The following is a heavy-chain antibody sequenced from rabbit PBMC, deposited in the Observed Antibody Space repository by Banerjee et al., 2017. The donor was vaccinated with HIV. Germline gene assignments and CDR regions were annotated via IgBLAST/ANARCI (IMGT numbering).Heavy chain of an antibody. J-gene: IGHJ4*01. CDR2: IYGGSSGST. CDR1: GFTISSDYD. V-gene: IGHV1S45*01. CDR3: ARDLTGVIGWNFNL. Sequence: QEQLVESRGGLVKPGGSLTLTCTASGFTISSDYDMCWVRQAPGKGLEWIGCIYGGSSGSTWYASWAKGRFTISKTSSTTVTLQMTSLTAADTATYFCARDLTGVIGWNFNLWGPGTLVTVS. D-gene: IGHD1-1*01.